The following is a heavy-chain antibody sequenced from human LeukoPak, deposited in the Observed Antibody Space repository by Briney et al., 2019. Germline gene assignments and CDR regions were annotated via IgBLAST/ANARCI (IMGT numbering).Heavy chain of an antibody. CDR2: IYYSGST. Sequence: SETLSLTCTVSGGSTSSYYWSWIRQPPGKGLEWIGYIYYSGSTNYNPSLKSRVTISVDTSKNQFSLKLSSVTAADTAVYYCARSNNAFDIWGQGTMVTVSS. CDR1: GGSTSSYY. J-gene: IGHJ3*02. CDR3: ARSNNAFDI. V-gene: IGHV4-59*01.